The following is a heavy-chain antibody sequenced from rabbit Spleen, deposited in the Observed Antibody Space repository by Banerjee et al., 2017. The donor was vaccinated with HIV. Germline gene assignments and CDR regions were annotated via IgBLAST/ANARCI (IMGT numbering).Heavy chain of an antibody. J-gene: IGHJ2*01. V-gene: IGHV1S40*01. D-gene: IGHD1-1*01. CDR2: IYSADGDT. CDR3: ARNYVNAFDP. Sequence: QSLEESGGDLVKPGASLTLTCTASGFSFSSSYWICWVRQAPGKGLEWIACIYSADGDTYYASWAKGRFTISKTSSTTVTLQMTSLTAADTATYFCARNYVNAFDPWGQGTLVTVS. CDR1: GFSFSSSYW.